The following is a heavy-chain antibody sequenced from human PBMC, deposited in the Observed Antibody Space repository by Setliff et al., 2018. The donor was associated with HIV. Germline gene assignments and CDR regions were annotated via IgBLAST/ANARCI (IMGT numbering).Heavy chain of an antibody. CDR3: ASGGIVVVPAAILGGWFDP. CDR1: GGSISSGGYY. V-gene: IGHV4-31*03. D-gene: IGHD2-2*01. CDR2: IYYSGST. J-gene: IGHJ5*02. Sequence: SETLSLTCTVSGGSISSGGYYWSWIRQHPGKGLEWIGYIYYSGSTYYNPSLKSRVTISVDTSKHQFSLKLSSVTAADTDVYYCASGGIVVVPAAILGGWFDPWGQGTLVTVSS.